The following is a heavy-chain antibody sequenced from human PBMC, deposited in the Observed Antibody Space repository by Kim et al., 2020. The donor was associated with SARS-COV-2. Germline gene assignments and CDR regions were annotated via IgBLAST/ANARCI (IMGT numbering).Heavy chain of an antibody. J-gene: IGHJ4*02. CDR2: ISYDGTNK. D-gene: IGHD3-3*01. Sequence: WGSLRLSCAASGFTFSSYGMHWVRQAPGKGLEWVADISYDGTNKYYADSVKGRFTIYRDNSKNTLYLQMTSLRVEDTAVYYCAKDRGFLMTCFDHWGQGTLVTVSS. CDR1: GFTFSSYG. V-gene: IGHV3-30*18. CDR3: AKDRGFLMTCFDH.